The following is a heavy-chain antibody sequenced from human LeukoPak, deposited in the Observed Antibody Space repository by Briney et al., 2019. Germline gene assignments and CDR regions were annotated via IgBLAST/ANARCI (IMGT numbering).Heavy chain of an antibody. Sequence: GGSLRLSCAVSGFTFSSYWMSWVRQAPGKGLEWVANMNQDGSEKYYVDSVKGRFTISRDNAKNSLYLQMNNLRAEDTAVYYCARGGELLRPADYWGQGTLVTVSS. D-gene: IGHD3-16*01. J-gene: IGHJ4*02. CDR3: ARGGELLRPADY. CDR1: GFTFSSYW. CDR2: MNQDGSEK. V-gene: IGHV3-7*01.